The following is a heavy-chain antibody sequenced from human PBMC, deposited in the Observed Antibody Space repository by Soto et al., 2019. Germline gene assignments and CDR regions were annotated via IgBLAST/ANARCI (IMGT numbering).Heavy chain of an antibody. CDR1: GFMFDVYV. CDR3: TRLGGYSGYDSADY. J-gene: IGHJ4*02. Sequence: EVQLLESGEGLVQPGGSLRLSCAASGFMFDVYVMNWVRQAPGKGLEWVASIRGSGSTYYADSVKGRFTISRDNSERTVHLQMNSLRAEYTAVYYCTRLGGYSGYDSADYWGQGTLVTVSS. D-gene: IGHD5-12*01. V-gene: IGHV3-23*01. CDR2: IRGSGST.